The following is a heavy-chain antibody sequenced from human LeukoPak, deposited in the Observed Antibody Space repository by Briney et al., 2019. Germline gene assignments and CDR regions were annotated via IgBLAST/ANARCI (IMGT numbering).Heavy chain of an antibody. Sequence: GGSLRLSCAASGFTFSSYAMSWVRQAPGKGLEWVSGIRTSGGSTYYADSVKGRFTISRDNAKNSLYLQMNSLRAEDTALYYCAKDLSGRQRADAFDIWGQGTMVTVSS. CDR3: AKDLSGRQRADAFDI. D-gene: IGHD1-26*01. V-gene: IGHV3-23*01. CDR1: GFTFSSYA. J-gene: IGHJ3*02. CDR2: IRTSGGST.